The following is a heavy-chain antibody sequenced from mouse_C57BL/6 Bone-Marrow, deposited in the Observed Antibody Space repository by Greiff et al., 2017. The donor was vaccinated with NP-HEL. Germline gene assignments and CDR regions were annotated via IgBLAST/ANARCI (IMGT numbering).Heavy chain of an antibody. V-gene: IGHV6-3*01. Sequence: EVKLVESGGGLVQPGGSMKLSCVASGFTFSNYWMNWVRQSPEKGLEWVAQIRLKSDNYATHYAESVKGRFTISRDDSKSSVYLQMDNLRAEDTGIYYCTAYYYGVAGAMDYWGQGTSVTVSS. CDR3: TAYYYGVAGAMDY. D-gene: IGHD1-1*01. CDR1: GFTFSNYW. J-gene: IGHJ4*01. CDR2: IRLKSDNYAT.